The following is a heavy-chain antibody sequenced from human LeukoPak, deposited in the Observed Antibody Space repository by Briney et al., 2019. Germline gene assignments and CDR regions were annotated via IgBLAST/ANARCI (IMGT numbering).Heavy chain of an antibody. Sequence: GGSLRLSCRGSGFTFGDHAMSWVRQAPGKGLEWVGFIRSKAYRGTTEYAASVRGRFTISRDDSASVAYLQMSSLKTEDTAVYYRARGPIQLWIHNAMDVWGQGTTVTVSS. J-gene: IGHJ6*02. CDR2: IRSKAYRGTT. CDR3: ARGPIQLWIHNAMDV. CDR1: GFTFGDHA. D-gene: IGHD5-18*01. V-gene: IGHV3-49*04.